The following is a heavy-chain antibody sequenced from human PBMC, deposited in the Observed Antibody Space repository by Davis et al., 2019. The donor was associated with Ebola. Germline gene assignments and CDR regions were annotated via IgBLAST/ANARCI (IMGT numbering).Heavy chain of an antibody. J-gene: IGHJ4*02. CDR2: VYHIGVN. V-gene: IGHV4-59*02. CDR3: ARDRRDGYNYHFDY. Sequence: MPSETLSLTCTVSNVSVSSLYWSWVRQPPGKGLEWIGYVYHIGVNIYNPSLKSRVTISVDTSKNQFSLKLNSVTAADTAVYYCARDRRDGYNYHFDYWGQGTLVTVSS. CDR1: NVSVSSLY. D-gene: IGHD5-24*01.